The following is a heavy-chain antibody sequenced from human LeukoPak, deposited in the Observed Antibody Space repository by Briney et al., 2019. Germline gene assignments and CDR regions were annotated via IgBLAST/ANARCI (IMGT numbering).Heavy chain of an antibody. CDR3: AKDRDGDFNWFDP. Sequence: SETLSLTCTVSGGSISSYYWSWIRQPPGKGLEWIGYIYYSGSTNYNPSLKSRVTISVDTSKNQFSLKLSSVTAADTAVYFCAKDRDGDFNWFDPWGQGILVTVSS. D-gene: IGHD2-21*01. V-gene: IGHV4-59*01. CDR2: IYYSGST. J-gene: IGHJ5*02. CDR1: GGSISSYY.